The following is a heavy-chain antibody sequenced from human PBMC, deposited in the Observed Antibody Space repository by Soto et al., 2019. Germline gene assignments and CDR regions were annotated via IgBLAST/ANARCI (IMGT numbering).Heavy chain of an antibody. J-gene: IGHJ5*01. CDR3: ARDRYFYDSRGYYRTLDS. CDR2: IYYSGST. V-gene: IGHV4-59*01. D-gene: IGHD3-22*01. CDR1: GGSISSYY. Sequence: PSETLSLTCTVSGGSISSYYWSWIRQPPGKGLEWIGYIYYSGSTNYNPSLKSRVTISVDKSRNLFSLNLTSVTAADTAVYYCARDRYFYDSRGYYRTLDSWGQGTLVTVSS.